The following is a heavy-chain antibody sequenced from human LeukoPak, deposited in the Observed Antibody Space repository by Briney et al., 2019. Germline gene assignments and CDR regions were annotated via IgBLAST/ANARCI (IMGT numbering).Heavy chain of an antibody. V-gene: IGHV4-59*01. CDR3: ARMTTVTSPAFGY. CDR2: IYYSGST. D-gene: IGHD4-17*01. CDR1: GASITTYY. J-gene: IGHJ4*02. Sequence: PSETLSLTCTVSGASITTYYWTWIRQPPGKGLEWIGYIYYSGSTNYNPSLKSRVTISVDTSKNQFSLKLSSVTAADTAVYYCARMTTVTSPAFGYWGQGTLVTVSS.